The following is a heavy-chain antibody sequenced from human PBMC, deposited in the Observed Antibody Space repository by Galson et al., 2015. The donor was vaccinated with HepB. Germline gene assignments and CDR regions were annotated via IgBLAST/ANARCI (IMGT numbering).Heavy chain of an antibody. CDR2: IYYSGST. Sequence: QVQLQESGPGLVKPSETLSLTCTVSGGSISSGDYYWSWIRQPPGKGLEWIGYIYYSGSTYYNPSLKSRVTISVDTSKNQFSLKLSSVTAADTAVYYCARGDYYDSSGYPPRIYYYGMDVWGQGTTVTVSS. D-gene: IGHD3-22*01. V-gene: IGHV4-30-4*01. CDR3: ARGDYYDSSGYPPRIYYYGMDV. CDR1: GGSISSGDYY. J-gene: IGHJ6*02.